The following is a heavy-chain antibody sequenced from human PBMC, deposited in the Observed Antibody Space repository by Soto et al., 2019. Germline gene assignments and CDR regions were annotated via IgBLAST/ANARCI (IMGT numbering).Heavy chain of an antibody. CDR3: ARGVGDYYGSGSYSETPYYYYYGMDV. Sequence: ASVKVSCKASGYTFTGYYMHWVRQAPGQGLEWMGWINPNSGGTNYAQKFQGWVTMTRDTSISTAYMELSRLISDDTAVYYCARGVGDYYGSGSYSETPYYYYYGMDVWGQGTTVTVSS. J-gene: IGHJ6*02. CDR1: GYTFTGYY. D-gene: IGHD3-10*01. V-gene: IGHV1-2*04. CDR2: INPNSGGT.